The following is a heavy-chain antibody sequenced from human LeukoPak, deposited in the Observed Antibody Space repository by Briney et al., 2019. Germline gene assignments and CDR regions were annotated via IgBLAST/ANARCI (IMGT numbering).Heavy chain of an antibody. J-gene: IGHJ4*02. CDR2: INHSGST. Sequence: SETLSLTCAVYGGSFSGYYWSWIRQPPGKGLEWIGEINHSGSTNYNPSLKSRVTISVDTSKNQFSLKLSSVTAADTAVYYCARRRLAAAGELDYWGQGTLVTVSS. D-gene: IGHD6-13*01. V-gene: IGHV4-34*01. CDR1: GGSFSGYY. CDR3: ARRRLAAAGELDY.